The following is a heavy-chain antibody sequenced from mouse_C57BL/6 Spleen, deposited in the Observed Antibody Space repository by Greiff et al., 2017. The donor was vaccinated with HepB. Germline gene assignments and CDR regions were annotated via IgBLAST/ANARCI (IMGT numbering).Heavy chain of an antibody. V-gene: IGHV5-17*01. CDR1: GFTFSDYG. Sequence: DVMLVESGGGLVKPGGSLKLSCAASGFTFSDYGMHWVRQAPEKGLEWVAYISSGSSTIYYADKVKGRFTISRDNAKNTLFLQMTSLRSEDTAMYYCAIEALMDYWGQGTSVTVAS. CDR2: ISSGSSTI. J-gene: IGHJ4*01. CDR3: AIEALMDY.